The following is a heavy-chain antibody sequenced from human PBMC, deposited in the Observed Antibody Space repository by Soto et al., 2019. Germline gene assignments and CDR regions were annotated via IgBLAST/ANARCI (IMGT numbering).Heavy chain of an antibody. CDR2: IICSSIYI. D-gene: IGHD3-3*01. Sequence: GGSLRLSCAASGYTFSSYSMNWVRQATGKGLAWVSFIICSSIYIYYADLVKGRFTISGDNAKNSLYLQMNSLRAEDTAVYYCARGSHTTGTTGAGNYDFWSGYKYGMDVWGQGT. J-gene: IGHJ6*02. CDR1: GYTFSSYS. V-gene: IGHV3-21*05. CDR3: ARGSHTTGTTGAGNYDFWSGYKYGMDV.